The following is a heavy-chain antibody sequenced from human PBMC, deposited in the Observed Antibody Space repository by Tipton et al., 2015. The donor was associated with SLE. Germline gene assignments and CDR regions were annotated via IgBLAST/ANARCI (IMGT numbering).Heavy chain of an antibody. J-gene: IGHJ5*02. D-gene: IGHD3-10*01. Sequence: TLSLTCAVSGYSISSGYYWGWIRQPPGKGLEWIGSIYHSGSTYYNPSLKSRVTISVDTSKNQFSLKLSSVTAADTAVYYCARHVTYYGSGRVWFDPWGQGTLVTVSS. V-gene: IGHV4-38-2*01. CDR1: GYSISSGYY. CDR2: IYHSGST. CDR3: ARHVTYYGSGRVWFDP.